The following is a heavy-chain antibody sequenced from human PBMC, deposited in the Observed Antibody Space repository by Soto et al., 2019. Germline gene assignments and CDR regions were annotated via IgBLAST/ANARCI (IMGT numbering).Heavy chain of an antibody. J-gene: IGHJ6*02. CDR1: GGTFSSYA. V-gene: IGHV1-69*13. CDR3: ASRVAGSSSWPTYGMDV. CDR2: IIPIFGTA. D-gene: IGHD6-13*01. Sequence: PSVKVSCKASGGTFSSYAISWVRQAPGQGLEWMGGIIPIFGTANYAQKFQGRVTVTADESTSTAYRELSSLRSKDTAVYYCASRVAGSSSWPTYGMDVWGQGTTVTVSS.